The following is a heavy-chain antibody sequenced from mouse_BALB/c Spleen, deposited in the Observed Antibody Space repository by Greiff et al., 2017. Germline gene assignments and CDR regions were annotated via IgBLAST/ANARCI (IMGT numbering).Heavy chain of an antibody. CDR3: ARDQTGFAY. J-gene: IGHJ3*01. D-gene: IGHD4-1*01. CDR2: IWAGGST. Sequence: VQLQQSGPGLVAPSQSLSITCTVSGFSLTSYGVHWVRQPPGKGLEWLGVIWAGGSTNYNSALMSRLSISKDNSKSQVFLKMNRLQTDDTAMYYCARDQTGFAYWGQGTLVTVSA. CDR1: GFSLTSYG. V-gene: IGHV2-9*02.